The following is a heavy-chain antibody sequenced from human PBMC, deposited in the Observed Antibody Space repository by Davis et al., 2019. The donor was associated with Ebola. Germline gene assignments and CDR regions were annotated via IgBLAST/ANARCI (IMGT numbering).Heavy chain of an antibody. CDR1: GFTFSNYA. Sequence: GESLKISCAASGFTFSNYAMSWVRQAPGKGLEWVSGISGSGGAIYYADSVKGRFTISRDNSKNTLYLQMNSLRAEDTAVYYCARTLGYWGQGTLVTVSS. J-gene: IGHJ4*02. V-gene: IGHV3-23*01. CDR2: ISGSGGAI. CDR3: ARTLGY. D-gene: IGHD1-7*01.